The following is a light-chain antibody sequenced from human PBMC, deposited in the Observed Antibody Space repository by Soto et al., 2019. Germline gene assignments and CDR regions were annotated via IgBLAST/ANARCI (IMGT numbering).Light chain of an antibody. CDR1: QRIDNW. Sequence: DIHLTQSPSTLSASVGDSVTVTCRTSQRIDNWMAWYQQKPGRAPKRLIYHASRLESGVPARFSGSGYGTEFTLTITSLQPDDFATYYCQQYNVYSGTFGQGTKLEVK. J-gene: IGKJ2*02. V-gene: IGKV1-5*01. CDR3: QQYNVYSGT. CDR2: HAS.